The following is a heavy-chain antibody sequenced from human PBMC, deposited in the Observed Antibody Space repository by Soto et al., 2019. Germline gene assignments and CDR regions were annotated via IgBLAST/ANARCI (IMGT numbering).Heavy chain of an antibody. CDR1: GGTFSSYA. V-gene: IGHV1-69*01. D-gene: IGHD5-18*01. CDR3: ARYRPRGYIYGYDPYFDY. Sequence: QVQLVQSGAEVKKPGSSVKVSCKASGGTFSSYAISWVRQAPGQGLEWMGGIIPIFGTANYAQKFQGRVTITADESTSTDYMEMSSLRSEDTAVYYCARYRPRGYIYGYDPYFDYWGQGTLVTVSS. J-gene: IGHJ4*02. CDR2: IIPIFGTA.